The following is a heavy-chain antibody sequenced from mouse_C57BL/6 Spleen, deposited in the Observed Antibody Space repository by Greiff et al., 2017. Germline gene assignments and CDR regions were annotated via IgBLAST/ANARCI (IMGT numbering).Heavy chain of an antibody. Sequence: QVQLQQSGAELMKPGASVKLSCKATGYTFTGYWIEWVKQRPGHGLEWIGEILPGSGSTNYNEKFKGKATFTADTSSNTAYLQLRRLTTEDSSIYYCAREYDYDYGEYAMDYWGQGTSVTVSS. D-gene: IGHD2-4*01. CDR1: GYTFTGYW. J-gene: IGHJ4*01. CDR3: AREYDYDYGEYAMDY. V-gene: IGHV1-9*01. CDR2: ILPGSGST.